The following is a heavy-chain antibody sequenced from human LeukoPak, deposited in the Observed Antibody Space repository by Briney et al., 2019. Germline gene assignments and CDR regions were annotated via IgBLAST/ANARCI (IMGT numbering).Heavy chain of an antibody. CDR1: GYTFTNYS. J-gene: IGHJ4*02. Sequence: ASVKVSCKASGYTFTNYSISWVRQAPGQGLEWMGWISAYNGNTRYSQNLQGRVTMTADTSTSTAYMELRSLRSDDTAVYYCARVWRSGSYSYWGQGTLVTVSS. CDR2: ISAYNGNT. D-gene: IGHD3-10*01. CDR3: ARVWRSGSYSY. V-gene: IGHV1-18*01.